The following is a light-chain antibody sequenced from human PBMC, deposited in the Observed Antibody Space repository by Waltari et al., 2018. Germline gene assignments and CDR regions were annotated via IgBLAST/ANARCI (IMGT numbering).Light chain of an antibody. Sequence: EIEMTQSPAIMSVSPGERVTLSCRASQKISNNFAWYQQHPGQAPRLLSYGPTTRASGIPGRFRGSGSGTESTLTIDGLQSEDFAVYYCLQYNDWPPLFTFGPGTKVEIK. CDR1: QKISNN. V-gene: IGKV3-15*01. CDR3: LQYNDWPPLFT. J-gene: IGKJ3*01. CDR2: GPT.